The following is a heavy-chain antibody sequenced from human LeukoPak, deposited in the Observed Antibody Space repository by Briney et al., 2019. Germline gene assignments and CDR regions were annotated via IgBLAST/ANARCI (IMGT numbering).Heavy chain of an antibody. CDR2: IYYSGST. D-gene: IGHD5-12*01. Sequence: SQTLSLTCTVSGGSISSGSYYWSWIRQPPGKGLEWIGYIYYSGSTNYNPSLKSRVTISVDTSKNQFSLKLSSVTAADTAVYYCARAAFRGSSLYWFDPWGQGTLVTVSS. CDR1: GGSISSGSYY. CDR3: ARAAFRGSSLYWFDP. J-gene: IGHJ5*02. V-gene: IGHV4-61*01.